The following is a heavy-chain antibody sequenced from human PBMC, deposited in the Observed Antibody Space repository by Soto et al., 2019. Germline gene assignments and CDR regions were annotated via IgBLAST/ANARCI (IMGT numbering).Heavy chain of an antibody. Sequence: QITLKESGPTLVKPTQTLTLTCTFSGFSLSTSGVGVGWIRQPPGKALEWLALIYWNDDKRYSPSLKSRLTITKATSKNQVVLTMTNMDPVDTATYYCAHRYYDFWSGYYTDYYGMDVWGQGTTVTVSS. J-gene: IGHJ6*02. CDR2: IYWNDDK. V-gene: IGHV2-5*01. CDR3: AHRYYDFWSGYYTDYYGMDV. D-gene: IGHD3-3*01. CDR1: GFSLSTSGVG.